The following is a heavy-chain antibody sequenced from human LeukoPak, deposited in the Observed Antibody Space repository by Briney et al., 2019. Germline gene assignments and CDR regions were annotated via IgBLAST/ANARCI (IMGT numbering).Heavy chain of an antibody. V-gene: IGHV3-30*18. J-gene: IGHJ4*02. D-gene: IGHD6-13*01. CDR2: ISYDGSNK. Sequence: GGSLRLSCAASGFTFSSYGMHWVRQAPGKGLEWVAVISYDGSNKYYADSVKGRFTISRDNSKNTLYLQMNSLRAEDTAVYYCAKDREAFIAAAGNGADYWGQGTLVTVSS. CDR1: GFTFSSYG. CDR3: AKDREAFIAAAGNGADY.